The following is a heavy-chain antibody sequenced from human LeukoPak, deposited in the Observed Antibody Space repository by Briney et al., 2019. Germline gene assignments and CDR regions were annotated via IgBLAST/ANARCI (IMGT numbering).Heavy chain of an antibody. CDR1: GYTFTSYG. Sequence: ASVKVSCKASGYTFTSYGISWVRQAPGQGLEWMGWISAYNGNTNYAQKLQGRVTMTTDTSTSTAYMELRSLRSDDTAVYYCARVVVPAENYYYMDVWGKGTTVTVSS. D-gene: IGHD2-2*01. CDR3: ARVVVPAENYYYMDV. J-gene: IGHJ6*03. CDR2: ISAYNGNT. V-gene: IGHV1-18*01.